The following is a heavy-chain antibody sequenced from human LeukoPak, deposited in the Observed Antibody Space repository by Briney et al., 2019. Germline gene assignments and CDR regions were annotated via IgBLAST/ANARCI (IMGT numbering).Heavy chain of an antibody. D-gene: IGHD6-13*01. J-gene: IGHJ5*02. CDR2: INHSGST. Sequence: SETLSLTCAVYGGSFSGYYWSWIRQPPGEGLEWIGEINHSGSTNYNPSPKSRVTISVDTSKNQFSLKLSSVTAADTAVYYCARAILYSSSWPNWFDPWGQGTLVTVSS. V-gene: IGHV4-34*01. CDR1: GGSFSGYY. CDR3: ARAILYSSSWPNWFDP.